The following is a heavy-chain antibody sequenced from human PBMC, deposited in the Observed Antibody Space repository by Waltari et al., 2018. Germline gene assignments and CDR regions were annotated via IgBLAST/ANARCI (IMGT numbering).Heavy chain of an antibody. CDR1: GCTFLSYP. Sequence: QFHLVQSGAEVNQPGSSVNVSCKDSGCTFLSYPISWVRQASGQGLEWMGGISPILGIANYAQKFQGRVTITADKSTSTAYMELSSLRSEDTAVYYCARGSAAFDIWGQGTMVTVSS. J-gene: IGHJ3*02. V-gene: IGHV1-69*10. CDR2: ISPILGIA. CDR3: ARGSAAFDI. D-gene: IGHD2-15*01.